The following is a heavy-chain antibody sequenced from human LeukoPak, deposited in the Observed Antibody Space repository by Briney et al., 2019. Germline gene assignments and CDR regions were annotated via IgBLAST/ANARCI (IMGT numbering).Heavy chain of an antibody. V-gene: IGHV1-2*02. J-gene: IGHJ4*02. CDR2: INPNSGGT. CDR1: GYTFTSYY. CDR3: ARGNSYYDSSGYTYFDY. Sequence: ASVKVSCKASGYTFTSYYMHWVRQAPGQGLEWMGWINPNSGGTNYAQKFQGRVTMTRDTSISTAYMELSRLRSDDTAVYYCARGNSYYDSSGYTYFDYWGQGTLVTVSS. D-gene: IGHD3-22*01.